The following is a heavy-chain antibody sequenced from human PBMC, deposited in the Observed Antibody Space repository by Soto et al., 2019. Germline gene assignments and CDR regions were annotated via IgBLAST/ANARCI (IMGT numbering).Heavy chain of an antibody. Sequence: PSETLSLTCSVSGASIYNGGYFWSWIRQSPGKGLEWIGHIHSSGSPYNNPSLKSRVTISADTSMNQFSLALTSVTAADTAMYYCARGPTTENVDSWGQGILVTVSS. CDR2: IHSSGSP. V-gene: IGHV4-30-4*01. J-gene: IGHJ4*02. CDR1: GASIYNGGYF. CDR3: ARGPTTENVDS.